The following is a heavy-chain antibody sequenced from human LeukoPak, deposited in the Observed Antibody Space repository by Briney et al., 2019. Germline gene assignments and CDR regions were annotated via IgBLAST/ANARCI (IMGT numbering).Heavy chain of an antibody. CDR3: VRHDNYMPF. D-gene: IGHD1-1*01. J-gene: IGHJ4*02. CDR2: IIDSGRST. V-gene: IGHV3-23*01. CDR1: GFRFNNYA. Sequence: PGGSLRLSCAASGFRFNNYAMSWVRQAPGKGLEWVSGIIDSGRSTYYADSVKGRFIICRDNSKHTAHTQMNDLRVDDPAVYFCVRHDNYMPFWGKGTLVTVSS.